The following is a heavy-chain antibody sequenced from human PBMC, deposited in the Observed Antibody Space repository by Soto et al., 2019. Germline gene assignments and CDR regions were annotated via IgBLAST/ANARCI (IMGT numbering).Heavy chain of an antibody. CDR1: GFTFSSYW. V-gene: IGHV3-74*01. D-gene: IGHD5-18*01. CDR3: ARDPRDGYSPTGYYGMDV. J-gene: IGHJ6*02. Sequence: GGSLRLSCAASGFTFSSYWMHWVRQAPGKGLVWVSRINSDGSSTSYADSVKGRFTISRDNAKNTLYLQMNSLRAEDTAVYYCARDPRDGYSPTGYYGMDVWGQGTTVTVSS. CDR2: INSDGSST.